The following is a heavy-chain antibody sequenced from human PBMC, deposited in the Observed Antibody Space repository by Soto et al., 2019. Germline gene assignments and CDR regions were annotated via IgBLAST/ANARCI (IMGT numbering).Heavy chain of an antibody. D-gene: IGHD3-10*01. CDR1: GGSISSSRYY. V-gene: IGHV4-61*05. CDR2: ISKSGYT. J-gene: IGHJ6*02. Sequence: SETLSLTCSVSGGSISSSRYYWGWIRQPPGKGLEWIGYISKSGYTSYNPSLKSRVMLSVDTSKNQCSLELTSVIAADAAVYYCTTQGFGVLHGLVDVWGQGTTVTVS. CDR3: TTQGFGVLHGLVDV.